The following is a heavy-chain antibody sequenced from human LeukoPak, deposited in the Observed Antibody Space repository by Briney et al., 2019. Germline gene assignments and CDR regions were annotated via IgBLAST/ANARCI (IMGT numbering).Heavy chain of an antibody. CDR1: GGTFSSYA. D-gene: IGHD2-15*01. V-gene: IGHV1-69*13. CDR2: IIPIFGTA. J-gene: IGHJ3*02. Sequence: GASVKVSCKASGGTFSSYAISWVRQAPGQGLEWMGGIIPIFGTANYAQKFQGRVTITADESTSTAYMELSSLRSEDTAVYYCARVVVVVAAANEAFDIWGQGTMVTVSS. CDR3: ARVVVVVAAANEAFDI.